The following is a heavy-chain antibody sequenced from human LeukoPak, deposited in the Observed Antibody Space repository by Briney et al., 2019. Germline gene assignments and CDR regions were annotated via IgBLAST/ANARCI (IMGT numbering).Heavy chain of an antibody. D-gene: IGHD5-18*01. Sequence: PGGSLRLSCAASGFTFSTYYMSWVRQAPGTGLEWVANIKQDGSEKYYVDSVKGRFTISRDNAKNTLYLQMNSPRAEDTAVYYCARLGYGYNEAADYFDYWGQGTLVTVSS. V-gene: IGHV3-7*01. CDR2: IKQDGSEK. CDR1: GFTFSTYY. J-gene: IGHJ4*02. CDR3: ARLGYGYNEAADYFDY.